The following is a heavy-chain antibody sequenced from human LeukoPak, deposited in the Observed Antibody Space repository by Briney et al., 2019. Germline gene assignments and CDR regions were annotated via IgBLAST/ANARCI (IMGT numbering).Heavy chain of an antibody. V-gene: IGHV4-59*08. Sequence: PSETLSLTCTVSGGSISSYYWSWIRQPPGKGLEWIGYIYYSGSTNYNPSLKSRVTISVDTSKNQFSLKLSSVTAADTAVYCCARHAFDGYYYDYWGQGTLVTVSS. CDR1: GGSISSYY. D-gene: IGHD2-2*03. CDR3: ARHAFDGYYYDY. J-gene: IGHJ4*02. CDR2: IYYSGST.